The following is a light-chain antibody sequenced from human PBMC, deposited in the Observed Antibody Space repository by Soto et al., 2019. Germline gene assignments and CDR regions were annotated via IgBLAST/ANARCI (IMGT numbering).Light chain of an antibody. Sequence: DIEMTQSTLSLPVTPGEPASLSCRSSQSLLHTDGYNYLDWYLQKPGQSPQLLIYLASYRASGVPERFSGSGSGTDFTLTISRVEAEDCGVYYCMQSLQTPLAFGGGTKVEIK. CDR3: MQSLQTPLA. J-gene: IGKJ4*01. CDR1: QSLLHTDGYNY. V-gene: IGKV2-28*01. CDR2: LAS.